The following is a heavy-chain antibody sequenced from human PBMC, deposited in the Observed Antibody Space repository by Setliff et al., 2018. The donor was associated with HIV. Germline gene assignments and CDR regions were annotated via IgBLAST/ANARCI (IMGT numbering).Heavy chain of an antibody. CDR1: GGSIRSHY. J-gene: IGHJ5*02. CDR3: ARDRGSYNFWSGLARGDNWFDP. D-gene: IGHD3-3*01. CDR2: THYRGST. Sequence: SETLSLTCTVSGGSIRSHYWNWIRQSPGKGLEWIGYTHYRGSTNYNPSLKSRVTISVDTSKNQFSLNLTSVTAADTAVYYCARDRGSYNFWSGLARGDNWFDPWGQGTLVTVSS. V-gene: IGHV4-59*11.